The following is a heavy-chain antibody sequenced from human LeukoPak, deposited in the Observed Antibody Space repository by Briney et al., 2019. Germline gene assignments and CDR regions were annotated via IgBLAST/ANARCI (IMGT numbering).Heavy chain of an antibody. V-gene: IGHV4-59*01. Sequence: SETLSLTCTVSGGSISGYYWSWIRQPPGKGLEWIGYIFYSGSTNYNPSLKSRVTISVDTSKNQFSLKLSSVTAADTAVYFCARDGNDAFDIWGQGTMVTVSS. D-gene: IGHD1-1*01. CDR2: IFYSGST. CDR1: GGSISGYY. CDR3: ARDGNDAFDI. J-gene: IGHJ3*02.